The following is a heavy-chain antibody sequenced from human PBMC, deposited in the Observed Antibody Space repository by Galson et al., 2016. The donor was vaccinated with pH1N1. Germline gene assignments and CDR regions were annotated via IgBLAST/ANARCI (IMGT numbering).Heavy chain of an antibody. D-gene: IGHD5-18*01. CDR2: IRWNSGSI. V-gene: IGHV3-9*01. CDR3: AKVTGYLYGYVDY. J-gene: IGHJ4*02. CDR1: GFNFDDYA. Sequence: SLRLSCAASGFNFDDYAMHWVRQAPGKGLEWVSGIRWNSGSIGYADSVKGRFTISRDNAKNSLYLQMNSLRAEDTALYYRAKVTGYLYGYVDYWGQGTLVTVSS.